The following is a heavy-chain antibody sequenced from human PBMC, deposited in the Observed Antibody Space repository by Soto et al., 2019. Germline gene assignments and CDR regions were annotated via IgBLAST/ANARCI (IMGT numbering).Heavy chain of an antibody. J-gene: IGHJ4*02. CDR2: SAAYNDDT. Sequence: QVQLVQSGTEVKKPGASVKVSCKTSGYSFPDYGVTWVRQAPGEGLQWMGWSAAYNDDTDYAQDFQGGVTMTTDTSTSTAYMELRSLRSDDTAVYFCARSRSSAMVTSDYWGQGTLVTVSS. CDR3: ARSRSSAMVTSDY. CDR1: GYSFPDYG. D-gene: IGHD2-2*01. V-gene: IGHV1-18*01.